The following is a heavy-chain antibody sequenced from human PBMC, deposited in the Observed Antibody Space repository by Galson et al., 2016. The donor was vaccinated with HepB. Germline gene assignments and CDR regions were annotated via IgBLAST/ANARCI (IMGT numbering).Heavy chain of an antibody. CDR3: ARDFKLGAPDYMDV. J-gene: IGHJ6*03. CDR1: GFTFSSYW. Sequence: SLRLSCAASGFTFSSYWMGWVRQAPGKGLDWVAVISKTGDTTFYGDSVKGRFTISRDNSKNTVDLQIHSLRSEDAAVYFCARDFKLGAPDYMDVWGKGTTVTVS. D-gene: IGHD1-26*01. CDR2: ISKTGDTT. V-gene: IGHV3-30-3*01.